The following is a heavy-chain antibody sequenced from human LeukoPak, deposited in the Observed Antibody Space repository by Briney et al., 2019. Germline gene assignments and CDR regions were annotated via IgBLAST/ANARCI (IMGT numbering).Heavy chain of an antibody. V-gene: IGHV3-23*01. Sequence: GGSLRLSCAASGFSFSNYAMSWVRQAPGKGLEWVSAISGRGANTYYADSVKGRFTISRDNSKNTLYMQMNSLRAEDTAVYYCAKKYNTGLDPWGQGTLVTVSS. J-gene: IGHJ5*02. CDR1: GFSFSNYA. D-gene: IGHD1-14*01. CDR3: AKKYNTGLDP. CDR2: ISGRGANT.